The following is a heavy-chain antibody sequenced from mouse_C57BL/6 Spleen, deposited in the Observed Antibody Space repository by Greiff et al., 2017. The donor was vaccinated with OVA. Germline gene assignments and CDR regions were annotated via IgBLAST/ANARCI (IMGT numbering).Heavy chain of an antibody. CDR2: IDPETGGT. CDR1: GYTFTDYE. V-gene: IGHV1-15*01. J-gene: IGHJ4*01. Sequence: VKLQESGAELVRPGASVTLSCKASGYTFTDYEMHWVKQTPVHGLEWIGAIDPETGGTAYNQKFKGKAILTADKSSSTAYMELRSLTSEDSAVYYCTNYDGYPYAMDYWGQGTSVTVSS. CDR3: TNYDGYPYAMDY. D-gene: IGHD2-3*01.